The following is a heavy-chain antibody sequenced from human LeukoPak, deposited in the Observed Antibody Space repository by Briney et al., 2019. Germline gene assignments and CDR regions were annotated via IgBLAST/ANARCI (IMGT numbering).Heavy chain of an antibody. CDR3: ARQMSVFGGGDWLDP. D-gene: IGHD2-15*01. Sequence: GGSLRLSCAASGLTFSNYDMHWVRQAPGKGLEWVAVIWSDGSNEYSTDSLKGRFTVSRDNSKNTLYLQMNSLRAEDTAVYYCARQMSVFGGGDWLDPWGQGTLVTVSS. CDR2: IWSDGSNE. CDR1: GLTFSNYD. J-gene: IGHJ5*02. V-gene: IGHV3-33*01.